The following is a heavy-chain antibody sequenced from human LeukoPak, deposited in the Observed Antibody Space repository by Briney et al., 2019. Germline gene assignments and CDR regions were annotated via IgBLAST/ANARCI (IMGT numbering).Heavy chain of an antibody. Sequence: GGSLRLSCAASGFTFSSYWMSWVRQAPEKGLEWVANIKQDGSEKYYVDSVKGRFTISRDNAKNSLYLQMNSLRAEDTAVYYCARDKGIVVVPAAIWWFDPWGQGTLVTVSS. CDR1: GFTFSSYW. V-gene: IGHV3-7*01. J-gene: IGHJ5*02. CDR3: ARDKGIVVVPAAIWWFDP. D-gene: IGHD2-2*01. CDR2: IKQDGSEK.